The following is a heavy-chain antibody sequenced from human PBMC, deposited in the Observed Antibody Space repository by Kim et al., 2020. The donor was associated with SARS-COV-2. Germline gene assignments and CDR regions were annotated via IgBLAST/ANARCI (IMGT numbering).Heavy chain of an antibody. CDR2: IKQDGSEK. J-gene: IGHJ6*03. D-gene: IGHD3-22*01. Sequence: GGSLRLSCAASGFTFKSYWMSWVRQAPGKGLEWVANIKQDGSEKYYVDSVKGRFTISRDNARNSLDLQMNSLRAEDTAVYYCARDREDSSGYYSVYYFYYMDVWGRGTTVTVSS. V-gene: IGHV3-7*01. CDR1: GFTFKSYW. CDR3: ARDREDSSGYYSVYYFYYMDV.